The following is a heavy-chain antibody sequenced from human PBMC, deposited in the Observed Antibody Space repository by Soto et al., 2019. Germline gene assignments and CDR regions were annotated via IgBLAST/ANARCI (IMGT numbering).Heavy chain of an antibody. CDR2: ISSSSSTI. V-gene: IGHV3-48*01. D-gene: IGHD3-3*01. J-gene: IGHJ3*02. CDR3: ARSTLYDFWSGYLEGAFDI. Sequence: EVQLVESGGGLVQPGGSLRLSCAASGFTFSSYSMNWVRQAPGKGLEWVSYISSSSSTIYYADSVKGRFTISRDNAKNSLYLQMNSLRAEDTAVYYCARSTLYDFWSGYLEGAFDIWGQGTMVTVSS. CDR1: GFTFSSYS.